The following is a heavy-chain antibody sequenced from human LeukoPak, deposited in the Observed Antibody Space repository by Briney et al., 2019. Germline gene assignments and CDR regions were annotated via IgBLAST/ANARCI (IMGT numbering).Heavy chain of an antibody. V-gene: IGHV1-8*01. CDR1: GYTFTSYD. D-gene: IGHD6-19*01. CDR2: MNPNSGNT. Sequence: ASVTVSCKASGYTFTSYDINWVRQAPGQGLEWMGWMNPNSGNTGYAQKFQGRVTMTRNTSISTAYMELSSLRSEDTAVYYCARGCLTSSGWYCVFDYWGQGTLVTVSS. J-gene: IGHJ4*02. CDR3: ARGCLTSSGWYCVFDY.